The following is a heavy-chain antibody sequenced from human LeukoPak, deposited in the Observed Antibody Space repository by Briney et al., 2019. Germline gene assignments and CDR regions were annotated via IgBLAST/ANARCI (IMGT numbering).Heavy chain of an antibody. V-gene: IGHV4-39*01. J-gene: IGHJ6*03. CDR1: GGSISSSSYY. Sequence: SETLSLTCTVSGGSISSSSYYWGWIRQPPGKGLEWIGSIYYSGSTYYNPSLKSRVTISVDTSKNQFSLKLSSVTAADTAVYYCGGQVLPAPPSYSYWDFGGKGPTVPVPS. CDR2: IYYSGST. D-gene: IGHD2-2*01. CDR3: GGQVLPAPPSYSYWDF.